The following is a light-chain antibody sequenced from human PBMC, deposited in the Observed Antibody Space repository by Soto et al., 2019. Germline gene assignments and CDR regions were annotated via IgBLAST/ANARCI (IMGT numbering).Light chain of an antibody. CDR3: QTFSNNHWV. CDR2: DND. Sequence: NFLLTQPHSVSGSPGQSVIISCTRSSGSFASSYAQWFQQRPGSSPTTVIYDNDQRPPGIPNRFSGSIDTSSTSPSFTISGLQSEDEADYFCQTFSNNHWVFGGGTKVTVL. CDR1: SGSFASSY. J-gene: IGLJ3*02. V-gene: IGLV6-57*01.